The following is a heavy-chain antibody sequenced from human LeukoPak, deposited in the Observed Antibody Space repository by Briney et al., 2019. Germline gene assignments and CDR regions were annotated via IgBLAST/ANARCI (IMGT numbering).Heavy chain of an antibody. CDR1: GLTFRNYW. J-gene: IGHJ4*02. D-gene: IGHD4/OR15-4a*01. CDR2: TNIDGSTS. CDR3: ARAPMVRANVVDY. Sequence: GGSLRLSCAASGLTFRNYWMHWVRQAPGKGLVWVSRTNIDGSTSTYADSVQGRFSISRDNAKNTLYLQMNSLRAEDTAVYYCARAPMVRANVVDYWGQGTLVTVSS. V-gene: IGHV3-74*01.